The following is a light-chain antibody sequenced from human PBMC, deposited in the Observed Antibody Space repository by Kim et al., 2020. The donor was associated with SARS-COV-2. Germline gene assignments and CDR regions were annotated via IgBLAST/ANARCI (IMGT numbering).Light chain of an antibody. CDR3: QQYHSPWT. J-gene: IGKJ1*01. CDR1: QGLDNW. Sequence: IQLTQSPSTLSASVGDRVIITCRASQGLDNWLGWYQQKAGEAPKLLIYKAYNLHSGVPSRFSGGGSGTEYTLTISSLQPDDFATYYCQQYHSPWTFGQGTEVDIK. CDR2: KAY. V-gene: IGKV1-5*03.